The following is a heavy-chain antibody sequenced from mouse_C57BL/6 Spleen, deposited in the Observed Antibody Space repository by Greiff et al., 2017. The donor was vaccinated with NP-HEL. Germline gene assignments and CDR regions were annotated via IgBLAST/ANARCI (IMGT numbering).Heavy chain of an antibody. CDR2: INPNNGGT. D-gene: IGHD1-1*01. CDR1: GYTFTDYY. CDR3: AKRRTSRGSRGDLFDY. J-gene: IGHJ2*01. V-gene: IGHV1-26*01. Sequence: EVQLQQSGPELVKPGASVKISCKASGYTFTDYYMNWVKQSHGKSLEWIGDINPNNGGTSYNQKFKGKATLTVDTSASTAYMELRSLTSEDSAVYYCAKRRTSRGSRGDLFDYWGQGTTLTVSS.